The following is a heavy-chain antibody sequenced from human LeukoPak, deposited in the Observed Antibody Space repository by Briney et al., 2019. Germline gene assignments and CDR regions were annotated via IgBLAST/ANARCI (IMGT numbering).Heavy chain of an antibody. D-gene: IGHD5/OR15-5a*01. Sequence: PGGSLRLSCAASGFTFSSYSMNWVRQAPGKGLEWVSYISSSSSTIYYADSVKGRFTISRDNAKNSLYLQMNSLRAEDTAVYYCARGRLPAGDWFDPWGQGTLVTVSS. V-gene: IGHV3-48*04. CDR1: GFTFSSYS. J-gene: IGHJ5*02. CDR3: ARGRLPAGDWFDP. CDR2: ISSSSSTI.